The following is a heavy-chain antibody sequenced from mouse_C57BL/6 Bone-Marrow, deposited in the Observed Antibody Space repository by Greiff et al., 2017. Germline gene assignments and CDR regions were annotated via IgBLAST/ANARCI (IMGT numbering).Heavy chain of an antibody. CDR3: ARCPSTVVATEAMDY. CDR1: GYAFSSYW. Sequence: VQLQQSGAELVKPGASVKISCKASGYAFSSYWMNWVKQRPGKGLEWIGQIYPGDGDTNYNGNFKGKATLTADKSSSTAYMQLSSLTSEDSAVYFCARCPSTVVATEAMDYWGQGTSVTVSS. J-gene: IGHJ4*01. V-gene: IGHV1-80*01. D-gene: IGHD1-1*01. CDR2: IYPGDGDT.